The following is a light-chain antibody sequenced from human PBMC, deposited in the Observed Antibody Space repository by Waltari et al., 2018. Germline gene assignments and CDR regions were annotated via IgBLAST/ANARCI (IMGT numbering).Light chain of an antibody. J-gene: IGLJ3*02. CDR2: SND. Sequence: QSALTQPPSASGTPGQRVTMSCSGSNSNIGRNTVNWYQQFPGTAPKLLIYSNDQRPSGVPDRVSGSKSGTSASLAISGLQSEDEADYYCAAWDDSLNGWVFGGGTKLTVL. V-gene: IGLV1-44*01. CDR3: AAWDDSLNGWV. CDR1: NSNIGRNT.